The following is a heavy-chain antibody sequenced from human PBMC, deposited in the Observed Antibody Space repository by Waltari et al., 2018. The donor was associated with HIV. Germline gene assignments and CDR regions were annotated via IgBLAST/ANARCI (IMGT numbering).Heavy chain of an antibody. CDR3: VRGSLMTTAAP. J-gene: IGHJ5*02. CDR2: LYVPTTGTDR. D-gene: IGHD4-17*01. Sequence: EVQLVESGGGLFRPGGSLRLSCAVPGFHVSSAYMTWVRQPPGKGLEWVSTLYVPTTGTDRFYAPSVKGRFTISRDNSENTLYLQMSGLRAEDTAVYYCVRGSLMTTAAPWGQGTLVTVSS. CDR1: GFHVSSAY. V-gene: IGHV3-53*03.